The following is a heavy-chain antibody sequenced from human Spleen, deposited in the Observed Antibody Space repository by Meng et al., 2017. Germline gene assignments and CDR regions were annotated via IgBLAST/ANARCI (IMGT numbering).Heavy chain of an antibody. CDR3: ARQHCSGGSCWPYFDY. J-gene: IGHJ4*02. D-gene: IGHD2-15*01. Sequence: QVQLVQSGAEVKKPGASVKVSCKTSAYTLTDNYLYWVRQAPGQGLEWIGWIKPNNGDTDFAQKFQGRVTMTWDTSISTAYMDMSSLRSDDTAVYYCARQHCSGGSCWPYFDYWGQGTLVTVSS. CDR1: AYTLTDNY. V-gene: IGHV1-2*02. CDR2: IKPNNGDT.